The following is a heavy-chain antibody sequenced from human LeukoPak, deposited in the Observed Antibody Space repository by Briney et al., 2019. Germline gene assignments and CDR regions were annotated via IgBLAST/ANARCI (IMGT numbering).Heavy chain of an antibody. CDR2: INQGGSDK. Sequence: GGSLRLSCAASGLTFRGHWMSWVRQAPGRGLEWVANINQGGSDKSYVDSVKGRFTISRDNANNLLYLQMNSLRGEDTAVYYCTRDRSRAEDDWGQGTLVTVSS. V-gene: IGHV3-7*01. D-gene: IGHD1-14*01. CDR3: TRDRSRAEDD. J-gene: IGHJ4*02. CDR1: GLTFRGHW.